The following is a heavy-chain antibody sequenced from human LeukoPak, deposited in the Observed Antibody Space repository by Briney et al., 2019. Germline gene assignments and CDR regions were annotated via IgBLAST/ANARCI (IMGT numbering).Heavy chain of an antibody. Sequence: PSETLSLTCTVSGGSISSYYWSWIRQPPGKGLEWIGYIYYSGSTNYNPSLKSRVTISVDTSKNQFSLKLSSVTAADTAVYYCARARPPIFGVVIHPWGQGTLVTVSS. CDR3: ARARPPIFGVVIHP. CDR1: GGSISSYY. D-gene: IGHD3-3*01. CDR2: IYYSGST. J-gene: IGHJ5*02. V-gene: IGHV4-59*01.